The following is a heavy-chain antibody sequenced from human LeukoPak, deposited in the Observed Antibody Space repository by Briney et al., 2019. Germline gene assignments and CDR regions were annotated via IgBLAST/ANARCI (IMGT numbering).Heavy chain of an antibody. CDR3: AVYGRGWFHD. CDR2: ISSSSSYI. J-gene: IGHJ4*02. Sequence: GGSLRLSCAASGFTFSSYNMNWVRQAPGKGLEWVSSISSSSSYIYYADSVKGRFTISRDNAKKLLYLQMNSLRAEDTAVYYCAVYGRGWFHDWGQGTLVTVSS. D-gene: IGHD6-19*01. CDR1: GFTFSSYN. V-gene: IGHV3-21*01.